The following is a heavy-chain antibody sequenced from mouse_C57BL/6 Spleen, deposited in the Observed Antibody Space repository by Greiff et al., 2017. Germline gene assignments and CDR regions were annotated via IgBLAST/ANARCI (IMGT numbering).Heavy chain of an antibody. J-gene: IGHJ3*01. CDR3: ARWGDDYDGFAY. D-gene: IGHD2-4*01. CDR1: GFTFSSYG. V-gene: IGHV5-6*01. Sequence: VQLKESGGDLVKPGGSLKLSCAASGFTFSSYGMSWVRQTPDKRLEWVATISSGGSYTYYPDSVKGRFTISRDNAKNTLYLQMSSLKSEDTAMYYCARWGDDYDGFAYWGQGTLVTVSA. CDR2: ISSGGSYT.